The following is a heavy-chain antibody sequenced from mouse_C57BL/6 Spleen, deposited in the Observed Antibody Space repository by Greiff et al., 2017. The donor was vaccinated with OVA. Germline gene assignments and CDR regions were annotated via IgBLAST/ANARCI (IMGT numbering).Heavy chain of an antibody. D-gene: IGHD2-3*01. CDR1: GYSFTSYY. J-gene: IGHJ3*01. V-gene: IGHV1-66*01. CDR3: AREGVYEGYSFAY. CDR2: IYPGSGNT. Sequence: VQLQQSGPELVKPGASVKISCKASGYSFTSYYIHWVKQRPGQGLEWIGWIYPGSGNTKYNEKFKGKATLTADTSSSTAYMQLSSLTSEDSAVYYCAREGVYEGYSFAYWGQGTRVTVSA.